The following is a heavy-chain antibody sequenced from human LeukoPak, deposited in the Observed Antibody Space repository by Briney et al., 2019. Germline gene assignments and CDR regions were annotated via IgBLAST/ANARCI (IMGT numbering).Heavy chain of an antibody. V-gene: IGHV3-23*01. CDR2: FSVSSGNT. J-gene: IGHJ5*02. D-gene: IGHD4-17*01. Sequence: GGSLRLSCAASGFTFSSYAMSWVRLAPGKGLEWVSTFSVSSGNTYYADSVRGRFTVSRDNSKNTLYLQMTSLRAEDTAVYYCAREHGDYAIRFCFDPWGQGTLVTVSS. CDR1: GFTFSSYA. CDR3: AREHGDYAIRFCFDP.